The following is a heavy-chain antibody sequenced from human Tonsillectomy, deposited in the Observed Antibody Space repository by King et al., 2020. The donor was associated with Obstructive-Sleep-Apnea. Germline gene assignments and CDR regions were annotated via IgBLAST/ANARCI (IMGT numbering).Heavy chain of an antibody. V-gene: IGHV1-3*04. Sequence: QLVQSGAEVKKPGASEKVSCKASGYTFTNYAMHWVRQAPGQRLEWMGWINTGNGNTTYSQKFQGRVTITRDTSASTAYMALSSLRSEDTAVYYCARERRYIDYWGQGTLVTVSS. D-gene: IGHD5-24*01. CDR3: ARERRYIDY. J-gene: IGHJ4*02. CDR1: GYTFTNYA. CDR2: INTGNGNT.